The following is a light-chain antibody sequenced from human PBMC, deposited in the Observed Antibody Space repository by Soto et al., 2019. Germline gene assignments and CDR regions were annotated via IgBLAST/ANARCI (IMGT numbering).Light chain of an antibody. J-gene: IGKJ1*01. Sequence: EIVFTQSPATLSLSPGERATLSCRASQSVSNYLAWYQQKPGQAPRLLIYTASNRATGIPARFSGSGSGTDFTLTISSLEPEDFAVYYCQQRSTWPPWTFGQGTKVDIK. CDR3: QQRSTWPPWT. CDR1: QSVSNY. V-gene: IGKV3-11*01. CDR2: TAS.